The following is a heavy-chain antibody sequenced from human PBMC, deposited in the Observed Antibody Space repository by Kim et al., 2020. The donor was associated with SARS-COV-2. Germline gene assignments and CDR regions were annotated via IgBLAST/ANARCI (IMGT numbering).Heavy chain of an antibody. CDR1: GFTFSDYY. J-gene: IGHJ4*02. CDR2: ISSSSSYT. Sequence: GGSLRLSCAASGFTFSDYYKSWIRQAPGKGLEWVSYISSSSSYTNYADSVKGRFTISRDNAKNSLYLQMNSLRAEDTAVYYCARSPWGSGSYYGVGMYYFDYWGQGTLVTVSS. V-gene: IGHV3-11*03. D-gene: IGHD3-10*01. CDR3: ARSPWGSGSYYGVGMYYFDY.